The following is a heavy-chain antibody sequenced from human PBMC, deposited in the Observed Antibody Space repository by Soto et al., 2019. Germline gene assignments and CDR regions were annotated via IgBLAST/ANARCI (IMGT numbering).Heavy chain of an antibody. Sequence: QVQLVQSGAEVKKPGASVKVSCKPSGYSFTSYGINWVRQAPGQGFEWMGWISAYNGNTNYAQKLQGRVTMTTDAPTSTAYMELRSLRSDDTAVYYCAKGSGSYSPSDYWGQGTLVTVSS. CDR1: GYSFTSYG. CDR2: ISAYNGNT. J-gene: IGHJ4*02. CDR3: AKGSGSYSPSDY. D-gene: IGHD3-10*01. V-gene: IGHV1-18*04.